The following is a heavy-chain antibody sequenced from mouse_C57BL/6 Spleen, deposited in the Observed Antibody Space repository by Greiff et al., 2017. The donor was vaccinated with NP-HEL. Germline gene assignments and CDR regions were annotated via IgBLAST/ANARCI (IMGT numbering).Heavy chain of an antibody. CDR1: GFTFSSSG. CDR3: ARHNKFAY. Sequence: EVKLVESGGDLVKPGGSLKLSCAASGFTFSSSGMSWVRQTPDKRLEWVATISSGGSYTYYPDSVKGRFTISRDNATNTMYLQMSSLKSEDTAMYYCARHNKFAYWGQGTLVTVSA. CDR2: ISSGGSYT. V-gene: IGHV5-6*01. J-gene: IGHJ3*01.